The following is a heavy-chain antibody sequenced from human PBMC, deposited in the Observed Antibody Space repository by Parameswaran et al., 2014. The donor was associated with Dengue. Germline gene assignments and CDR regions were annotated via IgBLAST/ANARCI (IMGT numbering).Heavy chain of an antibody. CDR2: IRSKAYGGTT. Sequence: WIRQPPGKGLEWVGFIRSKAYGGTTEYAASVKGRFTISRDDSKSIAYLQMNSLKTEDTAVYYCTRVGNNWNYDYMDVWGKGTTVTVSS. D-gene: IGHD1-20*01. CDR3: TRVGNNWNYDYMDV. J-gene: IGHJ6*03. V-gene: IGHV3-49*02.